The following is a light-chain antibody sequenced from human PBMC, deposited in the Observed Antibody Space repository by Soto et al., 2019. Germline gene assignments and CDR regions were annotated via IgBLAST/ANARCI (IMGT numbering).Light chain of an antibody. V-gene: IGLV2-14*01. CDR2: EVS. Sequence: QSALTQPASVSGPLGQSITISCTGASSDVGDYNYVSWYQQHPRKAPKLIIFEVSNRPSGVSNRFSGSKSGNTASLTISGLQAEYVADYYCCSYTRSNTLVFGTGTKLTVL. CDR1: SSDVGDYNY. CDR3: CSYTRSNTLV. J-gene: IGLJ1*01.